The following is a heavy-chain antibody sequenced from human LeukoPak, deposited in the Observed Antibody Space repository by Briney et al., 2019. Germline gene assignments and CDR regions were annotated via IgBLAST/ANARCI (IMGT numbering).Heavy chain of an antibody. Sequence: PGVPLRLSCAASGFTFSDYYMSWIRQAPGKGPEWVSYISSSSSYTNYAVSVKGRFTISRDNAKNSLYMQMNSVRAEDTAVYYCARAGYYGSDPDYWGQGTLVTVSS. CDR3: ARAGYYGSDPDY. CDR1: GFTFSDYY. D-gene: IGHD3-10*01. CDR2: ISSSSSYT. V-gene: IGHV3-11*06. J-gene: IGHJ4*02.